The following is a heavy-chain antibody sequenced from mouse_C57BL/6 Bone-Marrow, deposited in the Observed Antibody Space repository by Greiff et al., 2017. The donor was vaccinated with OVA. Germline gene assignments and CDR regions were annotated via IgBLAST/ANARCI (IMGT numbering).Heavy chain of an antibody. V-gene: IGHV5-4*01. CDR3: ARDLDYYGSSPYYAMDY. CDR1: VFTFSSYA. CDR2: ISDGGSYT. D-gene: IGHD1-1*01. J-gene: IGHJ4*01. Sequence: EVKLMESGGGLVKPGGSLKLSCAASVFTFSSYAMSWVRQTPEKRLEWVATISDGGSYTYYPDNVKGRFTISRDNAKNNLYLQMSHLKSEDTAMYYCARDLDYYGSSPYYAMDYWGQGTSVTVSS.